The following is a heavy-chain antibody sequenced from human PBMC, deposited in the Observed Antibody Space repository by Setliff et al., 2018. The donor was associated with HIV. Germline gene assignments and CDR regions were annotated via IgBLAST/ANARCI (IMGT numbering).Heavy chain of an antibody. CDR2: ISWDGGST. J-gene: IGHJ6*02. Sequence: LRLSCAASGFTFDDYAMHWVRQVPGKGLEWVSLISWDGGSTYYSDSVKGRFTISRDNRKNSLFLQMYSLRAEDTAFYYCAKDTYTNGWHTTNFYHYGLEVWGQGTTVTVSS. V-gene: IGHV3-43D*03. D-gene: IGHD6-19*01. CDR1: GFTFDDYA. CDR3: AKDTYTNGWHTTNFYHYGLEV.